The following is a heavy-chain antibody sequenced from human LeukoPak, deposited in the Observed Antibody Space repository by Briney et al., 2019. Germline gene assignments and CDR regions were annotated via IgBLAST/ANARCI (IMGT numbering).Heavy chain of an antibody. CDR3: AKTTPSPGMDV. D-gene: IGHD4-17*01. V-gene: IGHV4-59*01. Sequence: PSETLSLTCTVSGVSISSSYWSWLRQPPGKGLEWIGHIHFTGNTNYNPSLKSRVTITIDTYKNQFSLKMSSVTAADTAVYYFAKTTPSPGMDVWGQGTTGSVSS. J-gene: IGHJ6*02. CDR2: IHFTGNT. CDR1: GVSISSSY.